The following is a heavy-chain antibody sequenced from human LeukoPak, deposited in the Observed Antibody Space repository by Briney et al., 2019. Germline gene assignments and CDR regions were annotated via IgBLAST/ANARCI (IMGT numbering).Heavy chain of an antibody. J-gene: IGHJ4*02. D-gene: IGHD2-15*01. CDR2: INPNSGGT. CDR1: GYTFTGYY. CDR3: ARLAFGVVVVAATRDY. Sequence: ASVKVSCKASGYTFTGYYMHWVRHAPGQGLEWMGRINPNSGGTNYAQKFQGRVTMTRDTSISTAYMELSRLRSDDTAVYYCARLAFGVVVVAATRDYWGQGTLVTVSS. V-gene: IGHV1-2*06.